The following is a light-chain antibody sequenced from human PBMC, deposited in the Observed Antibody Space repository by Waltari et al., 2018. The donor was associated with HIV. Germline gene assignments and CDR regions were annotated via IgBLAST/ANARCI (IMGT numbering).Light chain of an antibody. Sequence: SYELTQPPSVSVSPGQTASITCSGDKLGDKYACWYQQKPGQSPVLVIYQDSKRHSGIPERFSGSNSGNTATLTISGTQAMDEADYYCQAWDSSAYVVFGGGTKLTV. CDR1: KLGDKY. V-gene: IGLV3-1*01. CDR3: QAWDSSAYVV. J-gene: IGLJ2*01. CDR2: QDS.